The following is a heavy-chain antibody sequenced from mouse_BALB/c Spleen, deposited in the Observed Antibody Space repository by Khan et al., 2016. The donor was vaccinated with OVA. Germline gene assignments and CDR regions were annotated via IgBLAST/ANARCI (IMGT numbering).Heavy chain of an antibody. Sequence: QVQLQQSGAELVRPGVSVKISCKGSGYTFTDYAMHWVKQSHAKSLEWIGVISTYYGDANYNQQFKGKATMTVDKSSNTAYMDLARLTSEDSAIFCCARGGRALYTMDYWGQGTSVTVSS. V-gene: IGHV1S137*01. J-gene: IGHJ4*01. CDR2: ISTYYGDA. CDR3: ARGGRALYTMDY. CDR1: GYTFTDYA. D-gene: IGHD3-3*01.